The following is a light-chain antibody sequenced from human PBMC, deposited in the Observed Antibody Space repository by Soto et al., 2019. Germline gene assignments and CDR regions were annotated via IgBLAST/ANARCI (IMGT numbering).Light chain of an antibody. CDR1: QAVSRY. J-gene: IGKJ4*01. CDR2: NAF. CDR3: LQRGDWPPS. V-gene: IGKV3-11*01. Sequence: DIVLTQSPATLSLSPGERATLSCRASQAVSRYLSWYEQKPGQAPRLLIYNAFNRAPGIPARFSGSGSGTDFSLTISSLAPEDFAVYYCLQRGDWPPSFGGGTKV.